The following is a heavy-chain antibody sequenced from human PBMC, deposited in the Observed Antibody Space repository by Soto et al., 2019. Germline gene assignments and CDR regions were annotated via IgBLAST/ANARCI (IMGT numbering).Heavy chain of an antibody. Sequence: ESGGGLVQPGGSLRLSCAASGFAFSNYAMSWVRQSPGKGLEWIASLSGGGDNTHYAESVKGRFTISRDDSKSTLFLQIDSLRDGDTAVYYCARGGSGWYPFDYWGQGALVTVSS. J-gene: IGHJ4*02. CDR3: ARGGSGWYPFDY. V-gene: IGHV3-23*01. D-gene: IGHD6-19*01. CDR2: LSGGGDNT. CDR1: GFAFSNYA.